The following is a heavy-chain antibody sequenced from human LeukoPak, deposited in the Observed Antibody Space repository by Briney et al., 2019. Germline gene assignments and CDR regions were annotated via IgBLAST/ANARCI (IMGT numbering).Heavy chain of an antibody. V-gene: IGHV3-21*01. D-gene: IGHD6-13*01. CDR1: GFTFSSYA. CDR2: ISSSSSYI. CDR3: ARDTKYSSSWYNWFDP. J-gene: IGHJ5*02. Sequence: PGGSLRLSCAASGFTFSSYAMSWVRQAPGKGLEWVSSISSSSSYIYYADSVKGRFTISRDNAKNSLYLQMNSLRAEDTAVYYCARDTKYSSSWYNWFDPWGQGTLVTVSS.